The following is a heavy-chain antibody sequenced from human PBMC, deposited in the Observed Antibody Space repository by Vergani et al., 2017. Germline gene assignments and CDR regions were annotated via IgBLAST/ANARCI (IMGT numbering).Heavy chain of an antibody. CDR1: GFTFNDYT. Sequence: EVQLVESGGGLVKPGGSLRLSCAASGFTFNDYTMHWVRQAPGKGLEWVSLISWNGGSTYYADSVKGRFTISRDNSKNSLYLQMNSLRTEDTALYYCAKESGGSMALGYWGQGTLVTVSS. D-gene: IGHD3-10*01. CDR2: ISWNGGST. V-gene: IGHV3-43*01. J-gene: IGHJ4*02. CDR3: AKESGGSMALGY.